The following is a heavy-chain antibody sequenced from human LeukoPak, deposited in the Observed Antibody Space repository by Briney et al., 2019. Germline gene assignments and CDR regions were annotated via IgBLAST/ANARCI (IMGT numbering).Heavy chain of an antibody. CDR1: GGSISSYY. V-gene: IGHV4-4*07. Sequence: SSETLSLTCTVSGGSISSYYWSWIRQPAGKGLEWIGRIYTSGSTNYNPSLKSRVTMSVDTSKNQFSLKLSSVTAADTAVYYCARATTYYYDSSGYYRRAYAFDIWGQGTMVTVSS. CDR3: ARATTYYYDSSGYYRRAYAFDI. D-gene: IGHD3-22*01. CDR2: IYTSGST. J-gene: IGHJ3*02.